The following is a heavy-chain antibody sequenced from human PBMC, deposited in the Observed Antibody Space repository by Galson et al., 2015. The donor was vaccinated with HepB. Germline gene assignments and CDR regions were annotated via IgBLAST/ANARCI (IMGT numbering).Heavy chain of an antibody. CDR1: GYSFISHW. J-gene: IGHJ4*02. CDR2: IYPGDSDT. Sequence: QSGAEVKKPGESLKISCKSSGYSFISHWIGWVRQMSGKGLEWMGIIYPGDSDTRYSPSFQGQVTISADKSISTAYLQWSSLKASDTAMYYCATTGPCDSNGYSNWGQGTLVTVSS. CDR3: ATTGPCDSNGYSN. V-gene: IGHV5-51*01. D-gene: IGHD3-22*01.